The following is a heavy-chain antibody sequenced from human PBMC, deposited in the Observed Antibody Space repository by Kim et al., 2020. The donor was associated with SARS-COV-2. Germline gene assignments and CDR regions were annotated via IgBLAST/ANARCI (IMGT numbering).Heavy chain of an antibody. J-gene: IGHJ6*02. D-gene: IGHD1-1*01. Sequence: ADSVKGRFTISRDNSKNTLYLQMNSLRAEDTAVYYCAKLRTTGTSYGMDVWGQGTTVTVSS. V-gene: IGHV3-30*02. CDR3: AKLRTTGTSYGMDV.